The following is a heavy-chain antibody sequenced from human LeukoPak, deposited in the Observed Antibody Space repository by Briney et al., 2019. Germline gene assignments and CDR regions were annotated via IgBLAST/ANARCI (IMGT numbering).Heavy chain of an antibody. CDR3: AKKGYCSSTSCYGLFDY. J-gene: IGHJ4*02. CDR2: ISGSGGST. CDR1: GFTFSSYA. Sequence: GGSLRLSCAASGFTFSSYAMSWVRQAPGKGLEWVSAISGSGGSTYYADSVKGRFTISRDNSKNTLYLQMNSPRAEDTAVYYCAKKGYCSSTSCYGLFDYWGQGTLVTVSS. V-gene: IGHV3-23*01. D-gene: IGHD2-2*01.